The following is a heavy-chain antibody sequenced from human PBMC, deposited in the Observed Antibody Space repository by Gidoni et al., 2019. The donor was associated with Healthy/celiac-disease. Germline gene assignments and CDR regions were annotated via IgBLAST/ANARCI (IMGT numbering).Heavy chain of an antibody. CDR1: GFTFSSYG. Sequence: QVQLVESGGGVVQPGRSLRLSCAASGFTFSSYGMHWVRPAPGKGLEWVTVIWYDGSNKYYADSVKGRFTISRDNSKNTLYLQMNSLRAEDTAVYYCARPGGTVTKYSSGWSTEWFDPWGQGTLVTVSS. D-gene: IGHD6-19*01. V-gene: IGHV3-33*01. CDR3: ARPGGTVTKYSSGWSTEWFDP. CDR2: IWYDGSNK. J-gene: IGHJ5*02.